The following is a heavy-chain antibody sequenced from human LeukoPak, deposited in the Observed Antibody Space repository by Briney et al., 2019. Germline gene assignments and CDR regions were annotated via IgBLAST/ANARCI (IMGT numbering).Heavy chain of an antibody. CDR2: IYSGGST. CDR1: EFSVGSNY. Sequence: GGSLRLSCAASEFSVGSNYMTWVRQAPGKGLEWVSLIYSGGSTYYADSVKGRFTISRDNSKNTLYLQMNSLRAEDTAVYYCARVVDGSGSYDNHDSFDIWGQGTMVTVSS. V-gene: IGHV3-66*01. J-gene: IGHJ3*02. D-gene: IGHD3-10*01. CDR3: ARVVDGSGSYDNHDSFDI.